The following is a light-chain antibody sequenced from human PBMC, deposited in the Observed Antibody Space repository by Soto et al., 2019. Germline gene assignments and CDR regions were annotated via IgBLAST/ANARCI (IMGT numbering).Light chain of an antibody. V-gene: IGLV2-23*02. CDR3: CSYACRVPYV. CDR1: SSDVGGYNL. J-gene: IGLJ1*01. CDR2: EVI. Sequence: QSALTQPASVSGSPGQSITISCTGTSSDVGGYNLVSWYQQHPAKAPKLIIYEVIKRPSGVSNRFSASKSGNTASLTISGLQAEDEADYYCCSYACRVPYVFGAGTKVTVL.